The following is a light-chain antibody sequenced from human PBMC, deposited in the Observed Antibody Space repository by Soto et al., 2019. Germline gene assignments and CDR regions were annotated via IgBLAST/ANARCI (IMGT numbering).Light chain of an antibody. CDR3: QHYNSYSEA. CDR1: QSISSW. V-gene: IGKV1-5*03. Sequence: DIQMSQSPSTLSASVGDRFTITCRASQSISSWLAWYQQKPGKAPKLLIYKASTLKSGVPSRFSGSGSGTEFTLTIGSLQPDDFATYYCQHYNSYSEAFGQGTKVDI. J-gene: IGKJ1*01. CDR2: KAS.